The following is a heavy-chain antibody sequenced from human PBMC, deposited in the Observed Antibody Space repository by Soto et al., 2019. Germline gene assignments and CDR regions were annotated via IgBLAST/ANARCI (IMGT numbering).Heavy chain of an antibody. CDR3: ARDGGYDFWSGYTREVYYYYGMDV. CDR1: GCTFSSYA. CDR2: IIPIFGTA. Sequence: VSCKASGCTFSSYAISWVGQAPGQGLEWMGGIIPIFGTANYAQKFQGRVTITADESTSTAYMELSSLRSEDTAVYYCARDGGYDFWSGYTREVYYYYGMDVWGQGTTVTVSS. J-gene: IGHJ6*02. D-gene: IGHD3-3*01. V-gene: IGHV1-69*01.